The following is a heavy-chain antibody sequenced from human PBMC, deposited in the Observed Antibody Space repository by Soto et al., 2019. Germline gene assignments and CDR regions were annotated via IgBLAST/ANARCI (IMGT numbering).Heavy chain of an antibody. CDR1: GYKFTTYF. CDR3: VRGYCTTSPCSGDFQF. CDR2: IHPSGDT. Sequence: QVQLVQSGAELKNPGASVKVACKASGYKFTTYFIHWGRQAPGQGLEWMGMIHPSGDTGYAQKFRGRVTMTIDMSTTTAYMELRNLSSEDTAVYFSVRGYCTTSPCSGDFQFWGQCTLVTVSS. D-gene: IGHD2-15*01. V-gene: IGHV1-46*01. J-gene: IGHJ1*01.